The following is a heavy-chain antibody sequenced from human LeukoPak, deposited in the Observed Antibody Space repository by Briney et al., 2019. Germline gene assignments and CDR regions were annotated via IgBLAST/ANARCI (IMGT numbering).Heavy chain of an antibody. CDR2: FDPEDGET. Sequence: ASVKVSCKVSGYTLTELSMHWVRQAPGKGLEWMGGFDPEDGETIYAQKFQGRVTMTEDTSTDTAYMELNSLRSEDTAVYFCARDSGRPPTSFDYWGQGTLVTVSS. V-gene: IGHV1-24*01. CDR3: ARDSGRPPTSFDY. D-gene: IGHD1-1*01. CDR1: GYTLTELS. J-gene: IGHJ4*02.